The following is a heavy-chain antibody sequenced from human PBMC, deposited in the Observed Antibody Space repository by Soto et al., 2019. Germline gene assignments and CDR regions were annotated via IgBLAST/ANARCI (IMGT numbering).Heavy chain of an antibody. CDR3: ASATTSVGATTKGDY. CDR2: INSDGSVT. CDR1: GFSFNTYW. V-gene: IGHV3-74*01. D-gene: IGHD1-26*01. Sequence: EVQLVESGGRLVQPGGSLRLSCAASGFSFNTYWMHWVRQAPGKGPVWVSRINSDGSVTDYAGSVKGRFTNSRDNAKNTLYLQMNSLGAEDTAVYYCASATTSVGATTKGDYWGQGTLVTVSS. J-gene: IGHJ4*02.